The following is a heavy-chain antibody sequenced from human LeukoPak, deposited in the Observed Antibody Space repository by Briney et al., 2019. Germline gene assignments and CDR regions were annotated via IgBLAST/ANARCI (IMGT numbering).Heavy chain of an antibody. V-gene: IGHV3-23*01. CDR2: INNSGGRT. D-gene: IGHD3-3*01. Sequence: GGSLRLSCAASGFTFSSYAMSWVRQAPGKGLEWASAINNSGGRTYYADSVKGRFTISRDNSKNTLYLKMNRLRAEDTAVYYCAKSLRITIFGDNDPWGQGTLVTVSS. J-gene: IGHJ5*02. CDR1: GFTFSSYA. CDR3: AKSLRITIFGDNDP.